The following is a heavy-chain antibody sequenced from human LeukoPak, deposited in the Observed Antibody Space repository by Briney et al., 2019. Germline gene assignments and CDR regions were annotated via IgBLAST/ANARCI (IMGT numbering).Heavy chain of an antibody. J-gene: IGHJ2*01. Sequence: SETLSLTCTVSGGSISSQYWSWIRQPPGKGLEWIGYIYYSGSTNYNPSLKSRVTISVDTSKNQFSLKLSSVTAADTAVYYCARDGFLTAHNWYFDLWGRGTLVTVSS. D-gene: IGHD3-10*01. V-gene: IGHV4-59*11. CDR3: ARDGFLTAHNWYFDL. CDR1: GGSISSQY. CDR2: IYYSGST.